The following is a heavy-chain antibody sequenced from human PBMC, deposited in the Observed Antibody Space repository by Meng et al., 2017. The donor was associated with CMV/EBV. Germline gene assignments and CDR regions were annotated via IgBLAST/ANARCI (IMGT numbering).Heavy chain of an antibody. V-gene: IGHV3-21*01. CDR1: GFTFSSYS. CDR3: ARDERIAARPPSFDY. Sequence: GESLKISCAASGFTFSSYSMNWVRQAPGKGLEWVSSISSSSSYIYYADSVKGRFTISRDNAKNSLYLQMNSLRAEDTAVYYCARDERIAARPPSFDYWGQGTLVTVS. D-gene: IGHD6-6*01. J-gene: IGHJ4*02. CDR2: ISSSSSYI.